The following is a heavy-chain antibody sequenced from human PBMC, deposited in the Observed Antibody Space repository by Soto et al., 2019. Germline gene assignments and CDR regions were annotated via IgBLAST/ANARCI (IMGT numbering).Heavy chain of an antibody. CDR3: ARPPRHHYYYGMDF. CDR1: GGTFRSYT. V-gene: IGHV1-69*12. CDR2: IIPILGTA. J-gene: IGHJ6*02. Sequence: QVQLVQSGAEVEKPGSSVKVSCRASGGTFRSYTITCVRQAPGQGLEWMGGIIPILGTANYAQKFRGRATITADESTNTAYMELSSLRSEDTAVYYCARPPRHHYYYGMDFWGQGTTVTVCS.